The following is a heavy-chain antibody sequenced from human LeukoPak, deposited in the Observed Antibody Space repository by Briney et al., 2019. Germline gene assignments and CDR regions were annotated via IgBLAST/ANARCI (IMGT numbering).Heavy chain of an antibody. CDR2: ISSSSRYI. D-gene: IGHD5-18*01. Sequence: PGGSLRLSCAASGFTFSSYTMNWVRQAPGKGLEWVSSISSSSRYIYYADSLKGRFTISRDNAKNSLYLQMNSLRAEDTAVYYCAKDWGMWIQLWLLDYWGQGTLVTVSS. J-gene: IGHJ4*02. CDR3: AKDWGMWIQLWLLDY. CDR1: GFTFSSYT. V-gene: IGHV3-21*01.